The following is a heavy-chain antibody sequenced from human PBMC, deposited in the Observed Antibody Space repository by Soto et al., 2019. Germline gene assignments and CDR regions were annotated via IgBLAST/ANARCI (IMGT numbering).Heavy chain of an antibody. CDR3: AREGIAAAGTNWFDP. J-gene: IGHJ5*02. Sequence: ASVKVSCKASGYTFTSYYMHWVRQAPGQGLEWMGIINPSGGSTSYAQKFQGRVTMTRDTSTSTVYMELSSLRSEDTAVYYCAREGIAAAGTNWFDPWGQGTLVTVS. V-gene: IGHV1-46*01. CDR2: INPSGGST. D-gene: IGHD6-13*01. CDR1: GYTFTSYY.